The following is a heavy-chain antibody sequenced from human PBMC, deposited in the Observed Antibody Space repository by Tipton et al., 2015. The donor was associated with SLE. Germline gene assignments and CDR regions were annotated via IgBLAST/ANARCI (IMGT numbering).Heavy chain of an antibody. J-gene: IGHJ2*01. D-gene: IGHD6-13*01. V-gene: IGHV4-39*07. Sequence: TLSLTCTVSGGSISSSSYYWGWIRQPPGKGLEWIGSIYYSGSTYYNPSLKSRVTLSVDTSKNQFSLKLSSVTAADTAVYYCARASSSWPYWYFDLWGRGTLVTVSS. CDR2: IYYSGST. CDR3: ARASSSWPYWYFDL. CDR1: GGSISSSSYY.